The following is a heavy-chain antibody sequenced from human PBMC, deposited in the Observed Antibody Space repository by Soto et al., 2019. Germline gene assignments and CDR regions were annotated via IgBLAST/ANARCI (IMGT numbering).Heavy chain of an antibody. D-gene: IGHD5-12*01. J-gene: IGHJ6*02. V-gene: IGHV3-30*03. CDR1: GFTFSTYG. CDR3: ARGSKAGDGYNSVDYYYYGMDV. CDR2: ISYDGNYI. Sequence: GGSLRLSCAVSGFTFSTYGMHWVRQAPGKGLEWVAVISYDGNYIYYADSVKGRFTISRDNSKYTLYLQMNSLRGEDTAVYYCARGSKAGDGYNSVDYYYYGMDVWGQGTTVTVS.